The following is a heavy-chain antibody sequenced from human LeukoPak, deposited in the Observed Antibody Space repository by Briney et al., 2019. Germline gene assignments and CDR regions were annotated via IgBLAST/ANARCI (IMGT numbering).Heavy chain of an antibody. J-gene: IGHJ4*02. V-gene: IGHV3-74*01. CDR3: ARDPLSIAAVLLDY. CDR2: ISNDGRST. CDR1: GFTFTNHW. Sequence: GGSLRLSCAVSGFTFTNHWMHWVRQVPGEGLLWVSRISNDGRSTNYADSVKGRFTISRDNSKNTLYLQMNSLRAEDTAVYYCARDPLSIAAVLLDYWGQGTLVTVSS. D-gene: IGHD6-13*01.